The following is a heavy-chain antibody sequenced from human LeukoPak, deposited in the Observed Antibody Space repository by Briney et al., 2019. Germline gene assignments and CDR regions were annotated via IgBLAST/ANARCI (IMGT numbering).Heavy chain of an antibody. V-gene: IGHV3-7*05. Sequence: GGSLRLSCVASAFSFSNHWMSWVRQAPGKGLEWVANIKGDGNEKYYVDSVKGRFTISRDNAKNSVHLQMNSLRGDDTAIYYCARGHYGMDVWGEGATVTVSS. J-gene: IGHJ6*04. CDR1: AFSFSNHW. CDR3: ARGHYGMDV. CDR2: IKGDGNEK.